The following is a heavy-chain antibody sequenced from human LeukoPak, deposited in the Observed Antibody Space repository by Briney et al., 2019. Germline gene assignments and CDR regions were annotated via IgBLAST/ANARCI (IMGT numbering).Heavy chain of an antibody. D-gene: IGHD6-13*01. CDR1: GGTFSSYA. V-gene: IGHV1-69*05. J-gene: IGHJ6*03. CDR3: AVGGLPAAAGHSYYYYYMDV. CDR2: ITPIFGTA. Sequence: ASVKVSCKASGGTFSSYAISWVRQAPGQGLEWMGGITPIFGTANYAQKFQGRVTITTHESTRTAYMELSSLRSEDTAVYYCAVGGLPAAAGHSYYYYYMDVWGKGTTVTVSS.